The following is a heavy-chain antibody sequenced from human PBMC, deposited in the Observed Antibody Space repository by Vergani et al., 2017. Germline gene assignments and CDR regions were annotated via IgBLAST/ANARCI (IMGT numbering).Heavy chain of an antibody. D-gene: IGHD3-3*01. CDR3: ARDRVYDLWSGAPVDL. Sequence: QVQLVESGGGLVKPGGSLRLSCAASGFTFSDYYMSWIRQAPGKGLGWVSYISSSGSTIYYADSVKGRFTISRDNAKNSLYLQMNSLRAEATAVYYCARDRVYDLWSGAPVDLWGRGTLVTVSS. J-gene: IGHJ2*01. CDR2: ISSSGSTI. CDR1: GFTFSDYY. V-gene: IGHV3-11*01.